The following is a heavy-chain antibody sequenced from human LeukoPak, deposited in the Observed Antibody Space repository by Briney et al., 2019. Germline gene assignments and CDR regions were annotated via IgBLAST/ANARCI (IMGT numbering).Heavy chain of an antibody. CDR2: TSYSGST. CDR3: SRTTGDSAIIAAH. Sequence: SETLSLTCTVSGGSISGSCCYWGWIRQTPGKDLEWIGSTSYSGSTHYNPSFKSRVTVSVDTSKNQFFLNLSSVTAADTAVYYCSRTTGDSAIIAAHWGQGTLVTVSP. V-gene: IGHV4-39*01. J-gene: IGHJ4*02. D-gene: IGHD3-16*01. CDR1: GGSISGSCCY.